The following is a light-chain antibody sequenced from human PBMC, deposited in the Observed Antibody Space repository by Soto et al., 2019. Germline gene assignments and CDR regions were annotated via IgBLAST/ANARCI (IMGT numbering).Light chain of an antibody. CDR1: QSVSSY. CDR2: DAS. CDR3: QQRSNWPWT. V-gene: IGKV3-11*01. J-gene: IGKJ1*01. Sequence: EIVLTQSPATLSLSPGERATLSCRASQSVSSYLNWYQQKPGQAPRLLIYDASDRATGIPARFSGSGSGTDFTLTISSLEPEDFALYYCQQRSNWPWTFGQGTKVDIK.